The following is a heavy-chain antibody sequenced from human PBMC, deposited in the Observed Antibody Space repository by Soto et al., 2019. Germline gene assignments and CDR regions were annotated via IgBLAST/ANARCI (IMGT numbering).Heavy chain of an antibody. CDR3: GTDQWGGAFDI. J-gene: IGHJ3*02. CDR2: IRQDGNEI. Sequence: AGGSLRLSCAASGFTLSTYWMAWLRQTPGKGLEFVANIRQDGNEINYMDSVRGRFTISRDNAKNLLFLQMDSRRDDDTAVYYCGTDQWGGAFDIGGQGTMVTVSS. CDR1: GFTLSTYW. V-gene: IGHV3-7*01. D-gene: IGHD3-10*01.